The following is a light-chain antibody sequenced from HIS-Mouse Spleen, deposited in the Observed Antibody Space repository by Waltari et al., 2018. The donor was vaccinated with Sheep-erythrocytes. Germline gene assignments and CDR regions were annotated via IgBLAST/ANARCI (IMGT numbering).Light chain of an antibody. V-gene: IGKV2-28*01. Sequence: DIVMTQSPLSLPVTPGEPASISCRSSQSLLHSNGYNYLDWYLQKPGQSPQLLIYLGSNRASGVPDRFSGRGSGTDFTLKISRVEAEDVGVYYCMQGTHWPPYTFGQGTKL. J-gene: IGKJ2*01. CDR2: LGS. CDR1: QSLLHSNGYNY. CDR3: MQGTHWPPYT.